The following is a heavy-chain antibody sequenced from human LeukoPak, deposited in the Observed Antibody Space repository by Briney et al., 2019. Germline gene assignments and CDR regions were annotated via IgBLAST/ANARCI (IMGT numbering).Heavy chain of an antibody. Sequence: GGSLRLSCAASGFTFSSYAMHWVRQAPGKGLEWVALISYDGSNKHYADSVKGRFTIPRDNSKNTLYLQMNSLRADDTAVYYCAKAGSSTWYFFDYWGQGTLVTVSS. D-gene: IGHD6-13*01. J-gene: IGHJ4*02. CDR1: GFTFSSYA. CDR3: AKAGSSTWYFFDY. V-gene: IGHV3-30*04. CDR2: ISYDGSNK.